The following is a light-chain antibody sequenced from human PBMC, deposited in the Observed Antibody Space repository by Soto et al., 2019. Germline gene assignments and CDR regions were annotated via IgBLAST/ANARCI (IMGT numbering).Light chain of an antibody. CDR1: KIGSLS. CDR2: DDS. CDR3: QVWDSGHDQVV. J-gene: IGLJ2*01. Sequence: SYELTQPPSVSVAPGQTATITCGGNKIGSLSVRWYQQRPGQAPVLVMFDDSNRPSGIPDRFSGSNSGNTATLTISRVEDGDEADFYCQVWDSGHDQVVFGGGTKVTVL. V-gene: IGLV3-21*02.